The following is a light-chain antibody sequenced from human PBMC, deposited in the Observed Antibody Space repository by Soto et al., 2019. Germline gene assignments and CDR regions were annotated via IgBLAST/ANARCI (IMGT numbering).Light chain of an antibody. CDR2: KAS. Sequence: DIQMTQSPSTLSASVGDRVTITCRASQSVGTWLAWYQQKPGKVPSLLIYKASTLESGVPSRFSGSGSGTEFTLPINSLQPGDFATYDCQQYNSYWTFGQGAKVEIK. CDR1: QSVGTW. J-gene: IGKJ1*01. V-gene: IGKV1-5*03. CDR3: QQYNSYWT.